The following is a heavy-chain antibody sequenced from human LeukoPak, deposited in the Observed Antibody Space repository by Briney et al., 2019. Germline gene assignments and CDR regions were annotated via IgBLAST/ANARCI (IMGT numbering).Heavy chain of an antibody. CDR3: ARGGLRRNWFDP. V-gene: IGHV4-34*01. D-gene: IGHD6-6*01. Sequence: SETLSLTCAVYGGSFSGYYWSWIRQPSGKGLEWIGEINHSGSNNYNPSLKSRVTISVDTSKNQFSLKLSSVTAADTAVYYCARGGLRRNWFDPWGQGTLVTVSS. CDR1: GGSFSGYY. CDR2: INHSGSN. J-gene: IGHJ5*02.